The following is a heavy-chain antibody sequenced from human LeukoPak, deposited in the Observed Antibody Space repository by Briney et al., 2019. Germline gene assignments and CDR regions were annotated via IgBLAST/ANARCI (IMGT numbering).Heavy chain of an antibody. J-gene: IGHJ4*02. Sequence: SQTLSLTCALSGDSFSSNSAAWDWIRQSPSRGLEWLGRTYYRSKTYDDYAVSVNSRMTINTDTSKNQSSLQLNSVTPEDTAVYYCARALIAVGAHYFDYWGQGNLVTVSS. V-gene: IGHV6-1*01. CDR3: ARALIAVGAHYFDY. D-gene: IGHD6-19*01. CDR2: TYYRSKTYD. CDR1: GDSFSSNSAA.